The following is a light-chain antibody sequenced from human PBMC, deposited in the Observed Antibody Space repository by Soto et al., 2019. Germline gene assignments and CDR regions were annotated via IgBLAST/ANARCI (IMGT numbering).Light chain of an antibody. Sequence: DIQMTQSPSSLSASVGDRVTITCRASQDISSYLAWYQQKPGKVPQLLIYAASTLHSGVPSRFSGSGSGTDFTLTISSLQPEDVATYYCQKYEGDPFTFGPGTKVEIK. J-gene: IGKJ3*01. V-gene: IGKV1-27*01. CDR1: QDISSY. CDR3: QKYEGDPFT. CDR2: AAS.